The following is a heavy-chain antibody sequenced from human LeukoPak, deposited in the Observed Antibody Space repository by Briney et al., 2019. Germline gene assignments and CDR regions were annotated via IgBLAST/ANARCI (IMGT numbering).Heavy chain of an antibody. D-gene: IGHD4-17*01. CDR1: GGTFSSYA. V-gene: IGHV1-18*01. Sequence: GSSVKVSCKASGGTFSSYAISWVRQAPRQGLEWMGWISAYNGNTNHAQKFQGRVTMTTDTSTSTAYMELRSLRSDDTAVYYCARTPVGFNTVTPTDVRYWGQGTLVTVSS. J-gene: IGHJ4*02. CDR2: ISAYNGNT. CDR3: ARTPVGFNTVTPTDVRY.